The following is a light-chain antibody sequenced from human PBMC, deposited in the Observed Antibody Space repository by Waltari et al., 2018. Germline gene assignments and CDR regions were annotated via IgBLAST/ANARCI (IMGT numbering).Light chain of an antibody. CDR1: QSISSW. Sequence: DIQMTQSPSTLSASVGDRVTITCRASQSISSWLAWYQQKPGKARKLLIYKASSLESGVPSRFSGSGYGTEFTRTISSLQPDDFATYYCQQYNSYQYTFGQGTKLEIK. CDR2: KAS. V-gene: IGKV1-5*03. CDR3: QQYNSYQYT. J-gene: IGKJ2*01.